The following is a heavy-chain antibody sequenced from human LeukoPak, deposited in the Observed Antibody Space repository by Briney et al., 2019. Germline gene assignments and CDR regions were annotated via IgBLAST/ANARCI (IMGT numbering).Heavy chain of an antibody. CDR3: AKDLNSSGWYAPVYYYYGMDV. V-gene: IGHV3-23*01. D-gene: IGHD6-19*01. Sequence: GGSLRLSCAASGFTFSSYAMSWVRQAPGKGLEWVSAISGSGGSTYYADSVKGRFTISRDNSKNTLYLQMNSLRAEDTAVYYCAKDLNSSGWYAPVYYYYGMDVWGQGTTVTASS. CDR1: GFTFSSYA. J-gene: IGHJ6*02. CDR2: ISGSGGST.